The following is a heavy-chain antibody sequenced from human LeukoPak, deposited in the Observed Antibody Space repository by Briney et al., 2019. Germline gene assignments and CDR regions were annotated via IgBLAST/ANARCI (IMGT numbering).Heavy chain of an antibody. J-gene: IGHJ6*03. V-gene: IGHV4-38-2*02. CDR1: GYSISSGYY. D-gene: IGHD2-2*01. CDR2: IYHSGST. CDR3: ARLGYCDSSSCYLHYHYYMDV. Sequence: SENLSLTCTVSGYSISSGYYWGWIRQPPGKGLEWIGSIYHSGSTYYNPSLKSRVTISVDTSKNQFSLKLSSVTASDTAVYYCARLGYCDSSSCYLHYHYYMDVWGKGTTVTVSS.